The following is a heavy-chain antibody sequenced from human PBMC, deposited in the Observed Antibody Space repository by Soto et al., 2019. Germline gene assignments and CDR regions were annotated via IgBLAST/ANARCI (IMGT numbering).Heavy chain of an antibody. J-gene: IGHJ3*02. V-gene: IGHV1-8*01. Sequence: ASVKVSCKASGYTFTSYDINWVRQATGQGLEWMGWMNPNSGNTGYAQKFQGRVTMTRNTSISTAYMELSSLRSEDTAVYYCARGMDIEVVVAASGAFDIWGKGTMVTVSS. CDR1: GYTFTSYD. CDR3: ARGMDIEVVVAASGAFDI. D-gene: IGHD2-15*01. CDR2: MNPNSGNT.